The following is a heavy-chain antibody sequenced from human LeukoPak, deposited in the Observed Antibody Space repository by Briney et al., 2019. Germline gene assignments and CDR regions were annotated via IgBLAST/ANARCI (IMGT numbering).Heavy chain of an antibody. Sequence: GGSLRLSCAASGFTFSIYAMSWVRQAPGKGLEWVSAISGSGGSTYYADSVKGRFTISRDNSKNTLYLQMNSLRAEDTAVYYCAKVSYLGCSGGSCYLHYFDYWGQGTLVTVSS. CDR2: ISGSGGST. V-gene: IGHV3-23*01. CDR1: GFTFSIYA. J-gene: IGHJ4*02. CDR3: AKVSYLGCSGGSCYLHYFDY. D-gene: IGHD2-15*01.